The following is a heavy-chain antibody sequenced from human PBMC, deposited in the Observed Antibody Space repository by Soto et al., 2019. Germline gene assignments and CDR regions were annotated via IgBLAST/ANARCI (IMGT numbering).Heavy chain of an antibody. CDR2: ISYDGSNK. Sequence: QVQLVESGGGVVQPGRSLRLSCAASGFTFSSYAMHWVRQAPGKGLEWVAVISYDGSNKYYADSVKGRFTISRDNSKNTLYLQMNSLRAEDTAVSYCARAAVVGQWLVRGHWFDPWGQGTLVTVSS. V-gene: IGHV3-30-3*01. CDR3: ARAAVVGQWLVRGHWFDP. D-gene: IGHD6-19*01. J-gene: IGHJ5*02. CDR1: GFTFSSYA.